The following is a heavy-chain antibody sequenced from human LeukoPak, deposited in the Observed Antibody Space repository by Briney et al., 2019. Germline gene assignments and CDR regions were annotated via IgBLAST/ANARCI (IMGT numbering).Heavy chain of an antibody. CDR1: GFTFSSYA. CDR2: ISGSGGST. CDR3: AKSSTWIQLWSLYYFGY. V-gene: IGHV3-23*01. J-gene: IGHJ4*02. Sequence: PGGSLRLSCAASGFTFSSYAMSWVRQAPGKGLEWVSAISGSGGSTYYADSVKGRFTISRDNSKNTLYLQMNSLRAEDTAVYYCAKSSTWIQLWSLYYFGYWGQGTLATVSS. D-gene: IGHD5-18*01.